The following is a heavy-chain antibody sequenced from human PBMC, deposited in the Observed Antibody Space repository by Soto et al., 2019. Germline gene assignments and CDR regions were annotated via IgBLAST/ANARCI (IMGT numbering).Heavy chain of an antibody. CDR1: GFTFSSYA. Sequence: GGSLRLSCAASGFTFSSYAMSWVRQAPGKGLEWVSAISGSGGSTYYADSVKGRFTISRDNSKNTLYLQMNSLRAEDTAVYYCAKDKAVAGRFGELLLWGQGTLVTVSS. CDR2: ISGSGGST. J-gene: IGHJ4*02. CDR3: AKDKAVAGRFGELLL. D-gene: IGHD3-10*01. V-gene: IGHV3-23*01.